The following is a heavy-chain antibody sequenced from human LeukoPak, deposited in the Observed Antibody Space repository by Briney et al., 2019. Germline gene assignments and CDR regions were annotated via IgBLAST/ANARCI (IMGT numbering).Heavy chain of an antibody. V-gene: IGHV1-69*13. CDR3: ARQSGGYSGYDSDY. J-gene: IGHJ4*02. CDR1: GYTFTSYY. CDR2: IIPIFGTA. D-gene: IGHD5-12*01. Sequence: TVKVSCKASGYTFTSYYMHWVRQAPGQGLEWMGGIIPIFGTANYAQKFQGRVTITADESTSTAYMELSSLRSEDTAVYYCARQSGGYSGYDSDYWGQGTLVTVSS.